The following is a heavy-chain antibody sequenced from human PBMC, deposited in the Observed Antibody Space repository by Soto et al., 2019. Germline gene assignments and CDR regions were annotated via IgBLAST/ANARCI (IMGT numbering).Heavy chain of an antibody. D-gene: IGHD3-16*02. CDR3: AKVRGELSLYDAFDI. CDR1: GFTFSSYA. CDR2: ISGSGGST. V-gene: IGHV3-23*01. Sequence: PGGSLRLSCAASGFTFSSYAMHWVRQAPGKGLEWVSAISGSGGSTYYADSVKGRFTISRDNSKNTLYLQMNSLRAEDTAVYYCAKVRGELSLYDAFDIWGQGTMVTVSS. J-gene: IGHJ3*02.